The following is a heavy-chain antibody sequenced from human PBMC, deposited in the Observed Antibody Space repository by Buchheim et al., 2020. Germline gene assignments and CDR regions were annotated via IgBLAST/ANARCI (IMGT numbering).Heavy chain of an antibody. CDR2: VSGNGFTT. CDR1: GFRFSSFG. V-gene: IGHV3-23*01. Sequence: EVQLLESGGGLVQPGGSLRLSCAASGFRFSSFGMSWVRQAPGKGLEWVSTVSGNGFTTYHADSVKGRFTISRDSSKNTLYLQMNSLRAEDAAVYYCVKGYCTNGVCYTDYWGQGT. J-gene: IGHJ4*02. CDR3: VKGYCTNGVCYTDY. D-gene: IGHD2-8*01.